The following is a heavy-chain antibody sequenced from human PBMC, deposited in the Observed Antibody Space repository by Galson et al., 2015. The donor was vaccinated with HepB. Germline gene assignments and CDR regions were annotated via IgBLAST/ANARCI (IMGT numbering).Heavy chain of an antibody. J-gene: IGHJ4*02. D-gene: IGHD3-3*01. V-gene: IGHV3-49*03. CDR1: GFTLGDYA. CDR3: TRARDYDSSSGYFTPVS. Sequence: SLRLSCATAGFTLGDYAVSWFRQAPGKGLEWVGFIRSKPYGGTPEYAASVKDRITISRDDFKSIAYLQMSSLETEDTAVYFCTRARDYDSSSGYFTPVSWGQGTLVTVSS. CDR2: IRSKPYGGTP.